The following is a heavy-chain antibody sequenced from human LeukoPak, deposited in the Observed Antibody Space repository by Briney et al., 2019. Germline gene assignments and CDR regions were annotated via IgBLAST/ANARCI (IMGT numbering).Heavy chain of an antibody. D-gene: IGHD3-22*01. V-gene: IGHV3-30*18. CDR3: AKVKGYYYDGSGYYADY. J-gene: IGHJ4*02. CDR1: GFTFSSYG. Sequence: PTGGSLRLSCAASGFTFSSYGMHWVRQAPGKGLEWVAVITYDGDNRHYADSVKGRFTISRDNSKNTLYLQMNSLRAEVTAVYYCAKVKGYYYDGSGYYADYWGQGTLVTVSS. CDR2: ITYDGDNR.